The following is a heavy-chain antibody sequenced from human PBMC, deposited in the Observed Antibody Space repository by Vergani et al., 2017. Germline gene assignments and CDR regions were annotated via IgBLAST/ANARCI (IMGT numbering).Heavy chain of an antibody. J-gene: IGHJ6*02. CDR1: GFTFGSYS. D-gene: IGHD4-17*01. CDR2: ISGSGGST. V-gene: IGHV3-23*04. Sequence: EENLVESGGGLVKPGGSLRLSCVASGFTFGSYSVNWVRQAPGKGLEWVSAISGSGGSTYYADSVKGRFTISRDNSKNTLYLQMNSLRAEDTAVYYCAKDQPTVTAYYYGMDVWGQGTTVTVSS. CDR3: AKDQPTVTAYYYGMDV.